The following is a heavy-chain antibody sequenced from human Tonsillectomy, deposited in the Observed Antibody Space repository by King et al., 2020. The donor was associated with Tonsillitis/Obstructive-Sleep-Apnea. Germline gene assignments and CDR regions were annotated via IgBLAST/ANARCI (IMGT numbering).Heavy chain of an antibody. D-gene: IGHD3-3*01. V-gene: IGHV4-59*01. J-gene: IGHJ4*02. CDR1: GGSITSYY. CDR3: ARNGPIFGVVTALYYFDF. Sequence: QLQESGPGLVKPSETLSLTCTVSGGSITSYYWSWIRQPPGRGLGWIGYISYSGSTYYNPSLKSRVTISVDTSKNQFSLKLSSVTAADTAVYYCARNGPIFGVVTALYYFDFWGQGTLVTVSS. CDR2: ISYSGST.